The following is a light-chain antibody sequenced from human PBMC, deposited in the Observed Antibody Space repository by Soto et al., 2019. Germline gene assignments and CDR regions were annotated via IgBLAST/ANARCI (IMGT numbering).Light chain of an antibody. CDR3: QQYNNWPPWT. CDR1: QTVTSY. CDR2: AAS. V-gene: IGKV1-39*01. J-gene: IGKJ1*01. Sequence: DVQMTQSPSSLSASVGDSLTLTCRASQTVTSYLNWYQQKPGKAPKLLIYAASTLQSGVPSRFSGSGSGTEFTLTISSLQSEDFAVYYCQQYNNWPPWTFGQGTKVEIK.